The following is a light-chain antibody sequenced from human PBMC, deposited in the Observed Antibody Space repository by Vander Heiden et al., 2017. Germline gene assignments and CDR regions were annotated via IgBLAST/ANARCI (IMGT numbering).Light chain of an antibody. J-gene: IGLJ2*01. CDR2: EVS. Sequence: QSALTQPASVSGSPGQAIPISCTGTSSDVGSYNLVSWYQQHPGKAPKLMIYEVSKRPSRVSNRFSGSKSGNTASLTISGLQAEDEADYYCCSYASSSTFVAFGGGTKLTVL. CDR1: SSDVGSYNL. CDR3: CSYASSSTFVA. V-gene: IGLV2-23*02.